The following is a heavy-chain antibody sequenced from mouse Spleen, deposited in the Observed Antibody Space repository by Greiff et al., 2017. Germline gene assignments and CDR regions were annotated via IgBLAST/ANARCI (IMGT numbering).Heavy chain of an antibody. V-gene: IGHV1-74*01. CDR3: AIGGYCEGWFAY. CDR2: IHPSDSDT. J-gene: IGHJ3*01. CDR1: GYTFTSYW. Sequence: QVQLKQPGAELVKPGASVKLSCKASGYTFTSYWMHWVKQRPGRGLEWIGRIHPSDSDTNYNQKFKGKATLTVDKSSSTAYMQLSSLTSEDSAVYYYAIGGYCEGWFAYWGQGTLVTVSA. D-gene: IGHD2-14*01.